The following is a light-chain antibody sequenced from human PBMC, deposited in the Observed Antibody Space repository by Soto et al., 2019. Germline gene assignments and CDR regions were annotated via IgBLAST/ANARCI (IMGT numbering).Light chain of an antibody. CDR2: KAS. Sequence: DIKMTQSPSTLSASVGDRVTITCRASQSMVIWLAWYQQKPGKAPKLLIYKASSLQSGVPSRFSGSGSGTEFTLTISSLQPDDFATYYCQQYNSYWTFGQGTKVDI. J-gene: IGKJ1*01. V-gene: IGKV1-5*03. CDR3: QQYNSYWT. CDR1: QSMVIW.